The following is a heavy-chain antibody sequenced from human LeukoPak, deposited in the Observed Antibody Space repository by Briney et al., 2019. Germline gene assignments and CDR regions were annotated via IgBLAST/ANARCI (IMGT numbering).Heavy chain of an antibody. Sequence: ASVKVSCKASGGTFSSYAISWVRQAPGQGLEWMGGIIPIFGTANYAQKFQGRVTITADESTSTAYMELSSLRSEDTAVYYCARDVGTNVNYYYYYYGMDVWGQGTTVTVSS. J-gene: IGHJ6*02. V-gene: IGHV1-69*13. CDR1: GGTFSSYA. CDR2: IIPIFGTA. CDR3: ARDVGTNVNYYYYYYGMDV. D-gene: IGHD2-2*01.